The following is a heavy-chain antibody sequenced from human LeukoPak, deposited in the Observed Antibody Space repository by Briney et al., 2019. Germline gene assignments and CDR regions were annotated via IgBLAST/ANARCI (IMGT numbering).Heavy chain of an antibody. J-gene: IGHJ6*03. CDR3: ATHSPEWRYSGYYNYYYIDV. Sequence: ASVKVSCKASGYTFTGYYMHWVRQAPGQGLEWMGIINPSGGSTSYAQKFQGRVTMTEDTSTDTAYMELSSLRSEDTAVYYCATHSPEWRYSGYYNYYYIDVWGKGTTVTVSS. D-gene: IGHD5-12*01. CDR2: INPSGGST. CDR1: GYTFTGYY. V-gene: IGHV1-46*01.